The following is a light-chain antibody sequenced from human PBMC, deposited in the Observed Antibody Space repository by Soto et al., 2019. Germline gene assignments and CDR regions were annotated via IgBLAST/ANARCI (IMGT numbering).Light chain of an antibody. CDR3: QQYNSYWST. Sequence: DIQMTQSPSTLSASVGDRVTITCRASQSISSWLAWYQQKPGKAPKLLIYKASSLESGVPSRFSGSGSGTEFTLTISILQPDDFATYYCQQYNSYWSTFGQGTRLEI. CDR2: KAS. CDR1: QSISSW. J-gene: IGKJ5*01. V-gene: IGKV1-5*03.